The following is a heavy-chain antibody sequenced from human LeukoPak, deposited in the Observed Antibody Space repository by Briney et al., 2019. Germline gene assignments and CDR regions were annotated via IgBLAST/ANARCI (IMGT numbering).Heavy chain of an antibody. CDR3: ARGGSHDALDI. Sequence: GGSLRLSCVASGFTSSTYWMTWVRQAPGKGLECVAIIKQDGSEKYYVDSVKGRFTMARDNAKNSLHLQMNILRAEDTAVYYCARGGSHDALDIWGQGTMVTVSS. CDR1: GFTSSTYW. J-gene: IGHJ3*02. CDR2: IKQDGSEK. V-gene: IGHV3-7*01.